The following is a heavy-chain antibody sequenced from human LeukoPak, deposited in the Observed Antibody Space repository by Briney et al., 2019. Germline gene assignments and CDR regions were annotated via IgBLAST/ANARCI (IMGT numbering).Heavy chain of an antibody. J-gene: IGHJ4*02. CDR2: ISAYNDNT. CDR1: GYTFTGYY. Sequence: ASVKVSCKASGYTFTGYYMHWVRQAPGQGLEWMGWISAYNDNTNYAQNLQGRVTMTTDTSTTTAYMELRSLRSDDTAVYYCARVVGDILTGYYTFPDYWGQGTLVTVSS. V-gene: IGHV1-18*04. CDR3: ARVVGDILTGYYTFPDY. D-gene: IGHD3-9*01.